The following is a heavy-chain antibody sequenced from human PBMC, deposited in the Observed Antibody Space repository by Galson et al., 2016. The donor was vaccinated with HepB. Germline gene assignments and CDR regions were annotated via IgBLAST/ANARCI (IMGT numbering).Heavy chain of an antibody. D-gene: IGHD1-26*01. Sequence: SLRLSCAASGFTFSSYALTWVRQAPGKGLEWVSSISGSGGSTYYADSVKGRFTISRDNSKNTLYLQMNSLRAEDTAVYYCAKDHTVGATTPFDFWGQGTLVTVSS. CDR1: GFTFSSYA. CDR2: ISGSGGST. CDR3: AKDHTVGATTPFDF. J-gene: IGHJ4*02. V-gene: IGHV3-23*01.